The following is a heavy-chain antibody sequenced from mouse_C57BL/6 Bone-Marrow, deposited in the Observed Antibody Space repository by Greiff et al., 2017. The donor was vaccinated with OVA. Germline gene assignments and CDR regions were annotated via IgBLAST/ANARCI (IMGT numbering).Heavy chain of an antibody. CDR2: INPNYGTT. V-gene: IGHV1-39*01. J-gene: IGHJ1*03. CDR3: ARKGGSSYCWYFDV. Sequence: ESGSSFTDYNMNWVKQRNGKSLEWIGVINPNYGTTSYNQKFKGKATLTVDQSSSTAYMQLNSLTSEDSAVYYCARKGGSSYCWYFDVWGTGTTVTVSS. D-gene: IGHD1-1*01. CDR1: GSSFTDYN.